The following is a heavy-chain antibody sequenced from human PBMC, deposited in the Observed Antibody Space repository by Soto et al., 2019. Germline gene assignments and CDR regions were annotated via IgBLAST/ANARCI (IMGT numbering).Heavy chain of an antibody. CDR2: ISAYNGNT. Sequence: QVQLVQSGAEVKKPGASVKVSCKASGYTFTSYGISWVRQAPGQGLEWMGWISAYNGNTNYAQKLQGRVTMTTDTATSTAYMELRSLRSDDTAVYYCARDPDWMVVAATQYFQHWGQGTLVTVSS. CDR1: GYTFTSYG. CDR3: ARDPDWMVVAATQYFQH. D-gene: IGHD2-15*01. J-gene: IGHJ1*01. V-gene: IGHV1-18*01.